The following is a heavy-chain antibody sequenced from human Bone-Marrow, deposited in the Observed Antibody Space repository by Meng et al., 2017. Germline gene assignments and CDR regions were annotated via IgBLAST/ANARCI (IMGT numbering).Heavy chain of an antibody. V-gene: IGHV1-2*06. CDR2: IDPRSGDT. CDR3: VRDEDISAAGKLFGDY. D-gene: IGHD6-13*01. J-gene: IGHJ4*02. CDR1: GYTFTAYW. Sequence: ASVKVSCKPSGYTFTAYWLHWVRQAPGQGLDWMGRIDPRSGDTQYAQNFQGRVTMTRDTSISTTYMELSRLRSDYTAVYYCVRDEDISAAGKLFGDYWGQGTLVTVSS.